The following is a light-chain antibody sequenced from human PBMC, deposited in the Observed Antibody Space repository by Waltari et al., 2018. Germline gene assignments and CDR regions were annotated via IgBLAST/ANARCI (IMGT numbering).Light chain of an antibody. J-gene: IGLJ1*01. CDR2: TNN. CDR3: AAWDDSLNAYV. CDR1: SSNIGRSP. V-gene: IGLV1-44*01. Sequence: QSVLTQPPSASGTSGQTVTISCSGSSSNIGRSPPNWYQPFPGTAPQLLINTNNQRPSGVPDRFFGSRSGTSASLAISGLQSEDEADYYCAAWDDSLNAYVFATGTRVTVL.